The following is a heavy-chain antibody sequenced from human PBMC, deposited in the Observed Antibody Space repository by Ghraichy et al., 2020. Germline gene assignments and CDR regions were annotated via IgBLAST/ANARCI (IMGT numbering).Heavy chain of an antibody. V-gene: IGHV4-34*01. CDR1: GGSFSGYY. CDR2: INHSGST. Sequence: SETLSLTCAVYGGSFSGYYWSWIRQPPGKGLEWIGEINHSGSTNYNPSLKSRVTISVDTSKNQFSLKLSSVTAADTAVYYCARAPWAARPGNWFDPWGQGTLVTVSS. D-gene: IGHD6-6*01. CDR3: ARAPWAARPGNWFDP. J-gene: IGHJ5*02.